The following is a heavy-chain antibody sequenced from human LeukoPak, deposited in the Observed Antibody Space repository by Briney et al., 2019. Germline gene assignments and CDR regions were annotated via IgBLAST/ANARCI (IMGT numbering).Heavy chain of an antibody. Sequence: ASVKVSCKASGYTFTSYGISWVRQAPGQGLEWMGWISAYNGNTNYAQKLQGRVTMTTDTSTSTAYMELSSLRSEDTAVYYCARVLLWFGELPAWFDPWGQGTLVTVSS. D-gene: IGHD3-10*01. CDR2: ISAYNGNT. J-gene: IGHJ5*02. V-gene: IGHV1-18*01. CDR1: GYTFTSYG. CDR3: ARVLLWFGELPAWFDP.